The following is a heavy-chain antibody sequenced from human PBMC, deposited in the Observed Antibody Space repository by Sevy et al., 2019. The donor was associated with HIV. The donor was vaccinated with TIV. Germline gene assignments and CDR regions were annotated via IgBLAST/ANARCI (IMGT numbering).Heavy chain of an antibody. CDR1: GFTFSSYG. CDR3: ARLSVYYYDSSGYYTTGHAFDI. V-gene: IGHV3-33*01. J-gene: IGHJ3*02. CDR2: IWYDGSNK. D-gene: IGHD3-22*01. Sequence: GGSLRLSCAASGFTFSSYGMHWVRQAPGKGLEWVAVIWYDGSNKYYADSVKGRFTISRDNSKNTLYLQMNSLRAEDTAVYYCARLSVYYYDSSGYYTTGHAFDIWGQGTMVTVSS.